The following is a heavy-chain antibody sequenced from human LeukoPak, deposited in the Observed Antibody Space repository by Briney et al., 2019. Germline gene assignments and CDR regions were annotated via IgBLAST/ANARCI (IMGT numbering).Heavy chain of an antibody. J-gene: IGHJ4*02. CDR1: GFPFSSHL. CDR2: IKGDGTAP. Sequence: GSLRLSCAASGFPFSSHLMHWVRQAQGTGLVWVSSIKGDGTAPNYADSVKGRFTISRDNAKSTLYLQMSSLRVEDTAVYHCVRNFATGDWGQGTLVTVSS. V-gene: IGHV3-74*01. CDR3: VRNFATGD. D-gene: IGHD1-14*01.